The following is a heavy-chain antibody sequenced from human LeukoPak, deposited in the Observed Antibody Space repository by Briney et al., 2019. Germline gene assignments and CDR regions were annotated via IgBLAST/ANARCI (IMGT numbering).Heavy chain of an antibody. V-gene: IGHV3-74*01. CDR3: ARGYCSSTSCPKAYYFDY. J-gene: IGHJ4*02. CDR2: INSDGSST. CDR1: GFTFSSYG. Sequence: GGSLRLSCAASGFTFSSYGMHWVRQAPGKGLVWVSRINSDGSSTSYADSVKGRFTISRDNAKNTLYLQMNSLRAEDTAVYYCARGYCSSTSCPKAYYFDYWGQGILVTVSS. D-gene: IGHD2-2*01.